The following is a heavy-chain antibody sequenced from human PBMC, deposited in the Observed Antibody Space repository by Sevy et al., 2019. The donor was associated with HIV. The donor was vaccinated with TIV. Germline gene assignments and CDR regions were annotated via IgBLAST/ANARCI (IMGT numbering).Heavy chain of an antibody. CDR1: GYTFSSYG. CDR2: ISGYNGDT. J-gene: IGHJ4*02. CDR3: ARVVLDSDYERSGYYFDY. V-gene: IGHV1-18*01. Sequence: ASVKVSCKASGYTFSSYGISWVRQAPGQGLEWMGWISGYNGDTNYAQKFQGRLTMTTDTSASTAYLELRSLRSDDTAVYRCARVVLDSDYERSGYYFDYWGQGTLVTVSS. D-gene: IGHD3-22*01.